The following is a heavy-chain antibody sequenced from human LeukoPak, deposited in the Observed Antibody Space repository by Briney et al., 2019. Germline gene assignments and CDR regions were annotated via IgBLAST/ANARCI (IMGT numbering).Heavy chain of an antibody. CDR1: GFTVSSNY. CDR3: ARNHYGSGSIAYFDY. V-gene: IGHV3-53*01. D-gene: IGHD3-10*01. CDR2: IYSGGST. J-gene: IGHJ4*02. Sequence: GGSLRLSCAASGFTVSSNYMSWVRQAPGKGLEWVSVIYSGGSTYYADSVKGRFTISRDNSKNTLYLKMNSLRAEDTAVYYCARNHYGSGSIAYFDYWGQGTLVTVSS.